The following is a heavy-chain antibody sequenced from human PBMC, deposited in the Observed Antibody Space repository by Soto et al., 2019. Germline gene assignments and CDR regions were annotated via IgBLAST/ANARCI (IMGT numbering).Heavy chain of an antibody. CDR1: GYTFTGYY. CDR2: INPNSGGT. V-gene: IGHV1-2*02. Sequence: EASVKVSCKASGYTFTGYYMHCVRRAPGQGLEWMGWINPNSGGTKYPQKFQGRVTMTRDTSITTVYMSLTGLKSDDTAVYYCARDLAKGGGSAGFDYWGQGTLVTVSS. CDR3: ARDLAKGGGSAGFDY. J-gene: IGHJ4*02. D-gene: IGHD2-15*01.